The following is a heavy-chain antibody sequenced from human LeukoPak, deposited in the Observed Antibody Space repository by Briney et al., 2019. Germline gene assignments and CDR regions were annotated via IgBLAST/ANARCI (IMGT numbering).Heavy chain of an antibody. CDR2: IKQDGAKK. CDR3: ARDKEGSRDALDI. CDR1: RFTLSSFW. J-gene: IGHJ3*02. D-gene: IGHD1-26*01. V-gene: IGHV3-7*01. Sequence: PWGSLRLSCAASRFTLSSFWMSWVRQAPGKGLAYVANIKQDGAKKLYMDSVRGRFTISRDNAKNSLYLKMSSLRAEDTAVYYCARDKEGSRDALDIWGQGTMVTVSS.